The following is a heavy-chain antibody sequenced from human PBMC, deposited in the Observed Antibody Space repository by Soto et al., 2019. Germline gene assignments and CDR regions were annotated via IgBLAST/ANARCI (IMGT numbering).Heavy chain of an antibody. Sequence: QVQLQESGPGLVKPSQTLSLTCTVSGGSISCGDYYWSWIRQPPGKGLGWIGYIYYSGSTYYNPSLKSRVTISVDTSKNQFSLKLSSVTAADTAVYYCASNPVRFLEWLLFDYWGQGTLVTVSS. CDR3: ASNPVRFLEWLLFDY. CDR2: IYYSGST. V-gene: IGHV4-30-4*01. D-gene: IGHD3-3*01. CDR1: GGSISCGDYY. J-gene: IGHJ4*02.